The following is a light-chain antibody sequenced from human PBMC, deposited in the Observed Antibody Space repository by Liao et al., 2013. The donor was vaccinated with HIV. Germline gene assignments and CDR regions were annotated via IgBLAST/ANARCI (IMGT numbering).Light chain of an antibody. CDR3: QVWDSGSDHYV. CDR1: DVGNKR. J-gene: IGLJ1*01. V-gene: IGLV3-21*01. Sequence: SYELTQAPSVSVAPGKTARITCGGNDVGNKRVHWYQQKPGQAPVVVIYYDTDRPSGIPERFSGSTSGNTATLTISRVEAGDEADYYCQVWDSGSDHYVFATGTKVTVL. CDR2: YDT.